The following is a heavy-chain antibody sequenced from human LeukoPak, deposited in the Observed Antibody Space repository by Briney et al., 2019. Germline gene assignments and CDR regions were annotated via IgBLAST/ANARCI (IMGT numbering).Heavy chain of an antibody. CDR2: IYYSGST. Sequence: SETLSLTCAVYGGSFSGYYWSWIRQPPGKGLEWIGYIYYSGSTYYNPSLKSRVTISVDTSKNQFSLKLSSVTAADTAVYYCAATHIVVVTGGAFDIWGQGTMVTVSS. V-gene: IGHV4-59*06. J-gene: IGHJ3*02. D-gene: IGHD2-21*02. CDR3: AATHIVVVTGGAFDI. CDR1: GGSFSGYY.